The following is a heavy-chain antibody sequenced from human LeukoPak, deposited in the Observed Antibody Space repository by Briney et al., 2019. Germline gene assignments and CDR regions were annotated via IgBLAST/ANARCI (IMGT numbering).Heavy chain of an antibody. CDR2: IYYGGST. D-gene: IGHD2-15*01. J-gene: IGHJ6*02. CDR3: ARHSGYCSGGSCYLGSENYYYGMDV. Sequence: SETLSLTCTVSGGSISSSSYYWGWIRQPPGKGLEWIGSIYYGGSTYYNPSLKSRVTISVDTSKNQSSLKLSSVTAADTAVYYCARHSGYCSGGSCYLGSENYYYGMDVWGQGTTVTVSS. CDR1: GGSISSSSYY. V-gene: IGHV4-39*01.